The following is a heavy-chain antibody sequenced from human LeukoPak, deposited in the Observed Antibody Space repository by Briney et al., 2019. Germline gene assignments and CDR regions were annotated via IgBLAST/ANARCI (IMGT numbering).Heavy chain of an antibody. CDR1: GFTFSSYA. CDR3: ARGPTTYFDY. J-gene: IGHJ4*02. CDR2: ISGSGGST. V-gene: IGHV3-23*01. Sequence: GGSLRLSCAASGFTFSSYAMRWVRQAPGKGLEWVSAISGSGGSTYYADSVKGRFTISRDNSKNTLYLQMNSLRAEDTAVYSCARGPTTYFDYWGQGTLVTVSS. D-gene: IGHD1-14*01.